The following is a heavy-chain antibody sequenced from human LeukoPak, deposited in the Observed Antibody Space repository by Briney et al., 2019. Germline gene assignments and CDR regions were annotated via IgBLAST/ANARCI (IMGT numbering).Heavy chain of an antibody. CDR2: ISAYNGNT. Sequence: ASVKVSCKASGYTFTSYGISWVRQAPGQGLEWMGWISAYNGNTNYAQKLQGRVTMTTDTSTSTAYMELRSLRSDDTAVYYCASGPYGSGSYYNVGAFDIWGQGTMVTVSS. J-gene: IGHJ3*02. D-gene: IGHD3-10*01. V-gene: IGHV1-18*01. CDR3: ASGPYGSGSYYNVGAFDI. CDR1: GYTFTSYG.